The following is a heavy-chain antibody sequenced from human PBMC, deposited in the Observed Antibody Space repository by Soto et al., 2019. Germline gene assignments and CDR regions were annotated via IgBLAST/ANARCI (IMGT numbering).Heavy chain of an antibody. CDR2: IYHSGNT. J-gene: IGHJ3*02. CDR3: ARDPAI. CDR1: GGSVSSYY. Sequence: SETLSLTCTVSGGSVSSYYWSWIRQPPGKGLEWIGYIYHSGNTNYNPSLKSRVTISVDRSKNQFSLKLSSVTAADTAVYYCARDPAIWGQGTMVTVSS. V-gene: IGHV4-59*02.